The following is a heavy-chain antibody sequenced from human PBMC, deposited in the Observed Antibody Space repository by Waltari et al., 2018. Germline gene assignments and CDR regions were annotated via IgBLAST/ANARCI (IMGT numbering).Heavy chain of an antibody. Sequence: QVQLVQSGAEVKKPGSSVKVSCKASGGTFSSYAISWVRQAPGQGLEWMGGIIPIFGTANYAQKFQGRVTITADESTSTAYMELSSLRSEDTAVYYCAREMGYCSSTSCQAAGINWFDPWGQGTLVTVSS. J-gene: IGHJ5*02. CDR2: IIPIFGTA. D-gene: IGHD2-2*01. V-gene: IGHV1-69*12. CDR1: GGTFSSYA. CDR3: AREMGYCSSTSCQAAGINWFDP.